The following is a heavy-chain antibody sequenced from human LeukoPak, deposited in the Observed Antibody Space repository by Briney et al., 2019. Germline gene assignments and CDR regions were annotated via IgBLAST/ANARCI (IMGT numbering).Heavy chain of an antibody. CDR1: DYSISSGYY. V-gene: IGHV4-38-2*02. CDR3: ARGPYYYGKTWFDP. J-gene: IGHJ5*02. CDR2: IYHRGTT. Sequence: PSETLSLTCSVSDYSISSGYYWGWIRQPPGKGLEWIANIYHRGTTYYNPSLRRRVTISLDTSKNQFSLKLTSVTAADTAVYYCARGPYYYGKTWFDPWGQGTLVTVSS. D-gene: IGHD3-10*01.